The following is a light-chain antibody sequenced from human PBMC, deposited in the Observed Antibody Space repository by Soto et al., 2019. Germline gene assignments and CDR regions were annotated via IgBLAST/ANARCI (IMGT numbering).Light chain of an antibody. CDR2: GAS. CDR1: QSVSIN. J-gene: IGKJ1*01. V-gene: IGKV3-15*01. Sequence: EIVMTQSPATLSVSPGERATLSCRASQSVSINLAWYQQKPGQAPRLLMYGASTRSTGIPARFSGRGSGTEFTHTISSLQSEDCAFYYCHRYNNWPRAFGQGT. CDR3: HRYNNWPRA.